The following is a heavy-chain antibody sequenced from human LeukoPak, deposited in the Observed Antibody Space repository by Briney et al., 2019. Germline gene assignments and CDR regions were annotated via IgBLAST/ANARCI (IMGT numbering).Heavy chain of an antibody. V-gene: IGHV3-72*01. Sequence: GESLRLSCAASGFTLSSYAMTWVRQAPGKGLEWVGRTRNEANIYTTKYAASVKGRFTISRDDSKNSLYLQMNSLKTEDTAVYYCASPVGATTVRAFDIWGQGTMVTVS. J-gene: IGHJ3*02. CDR1: GFTLSSYA. D-gene: IGHD1-26*01. CDR2: TRNEANIYTT. CDR3: ASPVGATTVRAFDI.